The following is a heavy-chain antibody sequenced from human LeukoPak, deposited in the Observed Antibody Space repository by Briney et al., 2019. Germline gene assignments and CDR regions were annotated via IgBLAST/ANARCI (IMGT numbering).Heavy chain of an antibody. V-gene: IGHV3-7*04. CDR3: ARGDDSSEDH. CDR2: IHPEGNEK. CDR1: GFSFSNFW. J-gene: IGHJ4*02. D-gene: IGHD1-1*01. Sequence: GSLRLSCAVSGFSFSNFWMSWVRQAPGRGLEWVANIHPEGNEKYHVESVKGRFTISRDNTKNLLFLQMNGLRVEDTAVYYCARGDDSSEDHWGQGTLVTVSS.